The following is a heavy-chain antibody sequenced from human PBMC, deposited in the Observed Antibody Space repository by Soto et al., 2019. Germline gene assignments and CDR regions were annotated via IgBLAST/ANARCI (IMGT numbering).Heavy chain of an antibody. CDR1: VFTFTNAW. D-gene: IGHD3-22*01. Sequence: PGGSLRLSCAASVFTFTNAWINWVRQAPGKGLEWVGRIKSKLDGGTTDFAASVKGRFAISRDDSTHMVYLQMTSLKTEDTAIYYCTTDSYMTTIVVRFDYWGHGTLVTVSS. CDR2: IKSKLDGGTT. J-gene: IGHJ4*01. V-gene: IGHV3-15*07. CDR3: TTDSYMTTIVVRFDY.